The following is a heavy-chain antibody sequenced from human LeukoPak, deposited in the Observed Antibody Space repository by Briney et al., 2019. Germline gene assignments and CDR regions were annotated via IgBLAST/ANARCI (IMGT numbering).Heavy chain of an antibody. Sequence: PSETLSLTCTVSGGSISSSSYYWGWIRQPPGKGLEWIGSIYYSGSTYHNPSLKSRVTISVDTSKNQFSLKLSSVTAADTAVYYCARGGYYGSGNDFRFDPWGQGTLVTVSS. J-gene: IGHJ5*02. CDR1: GGSISSSSYY. D-gene: IGHD3-10*01. CDR3: ARGGYYGSGNDFRFDP. CDR2: IYYSGST. V-gene: IGHV4-39*07.